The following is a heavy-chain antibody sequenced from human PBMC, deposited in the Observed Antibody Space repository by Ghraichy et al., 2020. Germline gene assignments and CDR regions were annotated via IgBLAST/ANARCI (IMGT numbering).Heavy chain of an antibody. CDR2: ISVSGDAT. Sequence: GGSLRLSCAASKFTFSNCPMSWVRQAPGKRLEWVSSISVSGDATFYADSVQGRFTVSRDNSKNTLYLQMNSLRDDDTAVYSCARIAVSGRWYFDLWGRGTQVTVSS. V-gene: IGHV3-23*01. J-gene: IGHJ2*01. D-gene: IGHD6-19*01. CDR1: KFTFSNCP. CDR3: ARIAVSGRWYFDL.